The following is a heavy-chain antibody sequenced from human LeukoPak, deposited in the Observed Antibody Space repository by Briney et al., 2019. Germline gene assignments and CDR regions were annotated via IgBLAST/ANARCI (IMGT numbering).Heavy chain of an antibody. CDR1: GASITRYY. CDR2: LYTNGTV. CDR3: ARRYGGRDWFDP. D-gene: IGHD5-12*01. V-gene: IGHV4-4*07. Sequence: KSSETLSLTCSVSGASITRYYWTWIRQPVGKGLEWFGRLYTNGTVNYNPSLRSRVTMSVDTSKDQFSLQLSSVTAADTAVYFCARRYGGRDWFDPWGQGTLVTVSS. J-gene: IGHJ5*02.